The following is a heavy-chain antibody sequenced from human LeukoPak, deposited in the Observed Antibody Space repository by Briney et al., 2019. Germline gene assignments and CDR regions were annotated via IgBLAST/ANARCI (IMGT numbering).Heavy chain of an antibody. CDR3: ATSVGYDSSGSPYFDY. Sequence: GRSLRLSCAASGFTFSSYGMHWVRQAPGKGLEWVAVISYDGSNKYYADSVKGRFTISRDNSKNTLYLQMNGLRAEDTAVYYCATSVGYDSSGSPYFDYWGQGTLVTVSS. J-gene: IGHJ4*02. CDR2: ISYDGSNK. CDR1: GFTFSSYG. V-gene: IGHV3-30*03. D-gene: IGHD3-22*01.